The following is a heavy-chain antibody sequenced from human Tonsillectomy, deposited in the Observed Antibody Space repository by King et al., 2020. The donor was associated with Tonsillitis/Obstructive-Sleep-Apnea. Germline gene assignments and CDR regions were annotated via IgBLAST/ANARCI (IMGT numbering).Heavy chain of an antibody. D-gene: IGHD4-11*01. Sequence: VQLVESGGGVVQPGRSLRLSCAASGFTFSNYAMHWVRQAPGKGLEWVAVISYDGSRKYYADSVKGRFTISRDNSKNTMYLQMNSLRGEDTAVYYCARERPRHDYSFVYWGQGTLVTVSS. CDR3: ARERPRHDYSFVY. V-gene: IGHV3-30*04. J-gene: IGHJ4*02. CDR1: GFTFSNYA. CDR2: ISYDGSRK.